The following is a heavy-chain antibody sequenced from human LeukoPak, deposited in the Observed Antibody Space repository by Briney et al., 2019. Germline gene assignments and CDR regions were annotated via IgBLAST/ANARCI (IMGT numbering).Heavy chain of an antibody. CDR3: ARFPRDNDFWSGYGGWFDP. D-gene: IGHD3-3*01. CDR1: GYSENFYG. V-gene: IGHV7-4-1*02. CDR2: INTNTGNP. J-gene: IGHJ5*02. Sequence: GASVKVSCKTSGYSENFYGITWVRQAPGQGLEWMGWINTNTGNPTYAQGFTGRFVFSLDTSVSTAYLQISSLKAEDTAVYYCARFPRDNDFWSGYGGWFDPWGQGTLVTVSS.